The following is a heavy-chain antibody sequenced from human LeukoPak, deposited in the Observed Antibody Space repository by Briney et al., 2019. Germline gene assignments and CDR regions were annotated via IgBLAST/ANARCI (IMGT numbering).Heavy chain of an antibody. CDR1: GFTFSIYA. Sequence: GGSLRLSCAASGFTFSIYAMSWVRQAPGKGLEWVSAISGSGGTAYYADSVKGRFTISRDNSMNTLYLQMNSLRAEDTAVYYCAKKGYYDGSGYYMYYFDHWGQGTLVTVSS. CDR2: ISGSGGTA. V-gene: IGHV3-23*01. D-gene: IGHD3-22*01. CDR3: AKKGYYDGSGYYMYYFDH. J-gene: IGHJ4*02.